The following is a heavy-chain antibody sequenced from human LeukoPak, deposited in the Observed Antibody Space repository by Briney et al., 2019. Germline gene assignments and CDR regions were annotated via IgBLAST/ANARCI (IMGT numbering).Heavy chain of an antibody. Sequence: ASVKVSCKASGYTFTSYDINWVRQATGQGLEWMGWMNPNSGNTGYAQKFQGRVTMTRNTPISTAYMELSSLRSEDTAVYYCAIPNGATYSGGYAFDYWGQGTLVTVSS. V-gene: IGHV1-8*01. CDR2: MNPNSGNT. CDR1: GYTFTSYD. J-gene: IGHJ4*02. CDR3: AIPNGATYSGGYAFDY. D-gene: IGHD1-26*01.